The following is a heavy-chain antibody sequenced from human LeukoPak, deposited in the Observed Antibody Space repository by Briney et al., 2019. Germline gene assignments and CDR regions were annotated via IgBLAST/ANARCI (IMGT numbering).Heavy chain of an antibody. CDR3: QSGFGAFDI. D-gene: IGHD3-3*01. CDR1: RFTFRSYA. CDR2: ISGSGGTT. Sequence: GGSLRLSCAASRFTFRSYAMSWVRQAPGKGLEWVSGISGSGGTTYHADSVKGRFTISRDNSKNTLYLQMDSLRAEDTAVYYCQSGFGAFDIWGQGTMVTVSS. V-gene: IGHV3-23*01. J-gene: IGHJ3*02.